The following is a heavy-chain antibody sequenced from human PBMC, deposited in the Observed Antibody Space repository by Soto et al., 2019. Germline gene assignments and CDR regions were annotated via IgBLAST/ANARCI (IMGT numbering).Heavy chain of an antibody. CDR3: ARTLGVVILYYFDY. Sequence: GGSLRLSCAASGFTFSSYAMSWVRQAPGKGLEWVSAISGSGGSTYYADSVKGRFTISRDNSKNTLYLQMNSLRAEDTAVYYCARTLGVVILYYFDYWGQGTLVTVSS. CDR1: GFTFSSYA. CDR2: ISGSGGST. V-gene: IGHV3-23*01. J-gene: IGHJ4*02. D-gene: IGHD3-3*01.